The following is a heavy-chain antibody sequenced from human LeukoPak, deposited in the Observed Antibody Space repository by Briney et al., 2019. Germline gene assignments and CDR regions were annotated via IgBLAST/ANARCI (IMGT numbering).Heavy chain of an antibody. CDR1: GFTVSSNF. D-gene: IGHD4-17*01. CDR3: ARDRSYGDFAWGY. J-gene: IGHJ4*02. V-gene: IGHV3-53*04. Sequence: GGSLRLSCAASGFTVSSNFMTWVRQAPGKGLEWVSVISSGGTTYYADSVKGRFTISRHSSKNTVYLQVNSLRAEDTAVYYCARDRSYGDFAWGYWGQGTLVTVSS. CDR2: ISSGGTT.